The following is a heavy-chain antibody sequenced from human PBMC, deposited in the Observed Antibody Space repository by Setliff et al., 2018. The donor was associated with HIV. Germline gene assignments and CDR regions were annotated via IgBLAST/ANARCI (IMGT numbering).Heavy chain of an antibody. Sequence: PSETLSLTCTVSGGSISSSSYYWGCIRQPPGKGLEWIGSIYYTGSTNYNPSLKSRVTISVDTSKNQFSLKLSSVTAADTAVYYCASLDGSESPYIYYYYMDVWGKGTAVTVSS. V-gene: IGHV4-39*01. CDR3: ASLDGSESPYIYYYYMDV. CDR1: GGSISSSSYY. J-gene: IGHJ6*03. D-gene: IGHD3-10*01. CDR2: IYYTGST.